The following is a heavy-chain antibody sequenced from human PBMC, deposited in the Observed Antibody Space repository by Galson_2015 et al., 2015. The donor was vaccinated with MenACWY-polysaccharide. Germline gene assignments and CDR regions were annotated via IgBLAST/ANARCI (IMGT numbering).Heavy chain of an antibody. V-gene: IGHV3-66*01. Sequence: SLRLSCAASAFTVSSNHMSWVRQAPGKGLEWVSVIYSGGSTYYADSVKGSFTISRDNSENTLYLQMNSLRAEDTALYYCARLAVDNYFDYWGQGTLVAVSS. J-gene: IGHJ4*02. CDR1: AFTVSSNH. CDR2: IYSGGST. D-gene: IGHD6-19*01. CDR3: ARLAVDNYFDY.